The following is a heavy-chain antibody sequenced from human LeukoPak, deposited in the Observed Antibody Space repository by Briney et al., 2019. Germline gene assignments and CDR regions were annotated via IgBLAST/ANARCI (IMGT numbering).Heavy chain of an antibody. CDR3: TADSSGYYYWFDP. Sequence: GGSLRLSCAASGFTFSNAWMSWVRQAPGKGLEWVGRIKSKTDGGTTDYAAPVKGRFTISRDDSKDTLYLQMNSLKTEDTAVYYRTADSSGYYYWFDPWGQGTLVTVSS. CDR1: GFTFSNAW. CDR2: IKSKTDGGTT. V-gene: IGHV3-15*01. D-gene: IGHD3-22*01. J-gene: IGHJ5*02.